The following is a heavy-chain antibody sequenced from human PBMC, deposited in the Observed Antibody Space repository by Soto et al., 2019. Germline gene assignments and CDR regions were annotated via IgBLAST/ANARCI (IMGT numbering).Heavy chain of an antibody. Sequence: GASVKVSCKASGYTFTSYYMHWVRQAPGQGLEWMGIINPSGGSTSYAQKFRGRVTMTRDTSTSTVYMELSSLRSEDTAVYYCARAGRYFDWLLYPHTPETYVGNAFDIWGQGTMVTVSS. D-gene: IGHD3-9*01. CDR2: INPSGGST. CDR1: GYTFTSYY. J-gene: IGHJ3*02. CDR3: ARAGRYFDWLLYPHTPETYVGNAFDI. V-gene: IGHV1-46*01.